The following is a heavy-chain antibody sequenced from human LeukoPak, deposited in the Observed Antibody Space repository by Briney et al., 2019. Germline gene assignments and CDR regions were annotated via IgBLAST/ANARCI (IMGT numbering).Heavy chain of an antibody. CDR3: ARERYYYDSSGYYYETFDAFDI. CDR1: GGSISSYY. V-gene: IGHV4-4*08. Sequence: PSETLSLTCTVSGGSISSYYWSWIRQPPGKGLEWIGYIYTSGSTNYNPSLKSRVTMSVDTSKNQFSLKLSSVTAADTAVYYCARERYYYDSSGYYYETFDAFDIWGQGTMVTVSS. D-gene: IGHD3-22*01. CDR2: IYTSGST. J-gene: IGHJ3*02.